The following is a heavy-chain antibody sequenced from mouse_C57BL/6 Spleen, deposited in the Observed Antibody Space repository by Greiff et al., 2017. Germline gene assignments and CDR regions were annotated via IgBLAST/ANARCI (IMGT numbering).Heavy chain of an antibody. J-gene: IGHJ2*01. CDR3: ARHDGYLDY. D-gene: IGHD2-3*01. Sequence: VQLKESGGGLVKPGGSLKLSCAASGFTFSDYGMHWVRQAPEKGLEWVAYISSGSSTIYYADTVKGRFTISRDNAKNTLFLQMTSLRSEDTAMYYCARHDGYLDYWGQGTTLTVSS. CDR2: ISSGSSTI. CDR1: GFTFSDYG. V-gene: IGHV5-17*01.